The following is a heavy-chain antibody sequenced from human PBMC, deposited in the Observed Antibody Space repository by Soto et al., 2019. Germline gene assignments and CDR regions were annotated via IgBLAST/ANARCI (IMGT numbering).Heavy chain of an antibody. V-gene: IGHV3-15*07. J-gene: IGHJ3*02. D-gene: IGHD3-9*01. CDR3: TTPIGYYDILTGSMPLDAFDI. Sequence: GSLRLSCAASGFTFSNAWMNWVRQAPGKGLEWVGRIKSKTDGGTTDYAAPVKGRFTISRDDSKNTLYLQMNSLKTEDTAVYYCTTPIGYYDILTGSMPLDAFDIWGQGTMVTVS. CDR1: GFTFSNAW. CDR2: IKSKTDGGTT.